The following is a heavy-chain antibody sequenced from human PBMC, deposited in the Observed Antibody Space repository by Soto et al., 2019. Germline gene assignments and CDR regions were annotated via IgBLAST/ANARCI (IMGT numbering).Heavy chain of an antibody. CDR2: IIPIFGTA. CDR1: GGTFSSYA. J-gene: IGHJ6*02. V-gene: IGHV1-69*01. D-gene: IGHD6-13*01. Sequence: QVQLVQSGAEVKKPGSSVKVSCKASGGTFSSYAISWVRQAPGQGLEWMGGIIPIFGTANYAQKFQGRVTITADESTSTAYMELSSLRSEDTAVYYCARGGSSNAIYYYYGMDVWGQGTTVTVSS. CDR3: ARGGSSNAIYYYYGMDV.